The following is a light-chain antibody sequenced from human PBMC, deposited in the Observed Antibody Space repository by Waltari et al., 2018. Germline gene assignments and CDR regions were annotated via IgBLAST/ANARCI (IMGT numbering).Light chain of an antibody. V-gene: IGLV1-44*01. CDR3: STWDDRLTGVV. Sequence: QSVLAQPPSASGTPGQRITISCSGSNSNIGSNTVNWYQQYPGTAPRLPIYSNNQRPSGVPDRFSAAQSGSSAALAIYGLHSEDEADYYCSTWDDRLTGVVFGGGTKVTVL. CDR1: NSNIGSNT. J-gene: IGLJ2*01. CDR2: SNN.